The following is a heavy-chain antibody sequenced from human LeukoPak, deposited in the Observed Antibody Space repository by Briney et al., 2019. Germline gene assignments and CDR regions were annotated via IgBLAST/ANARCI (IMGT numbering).Heavy chain of an antibody. CDR1: GYSFTSYW. CDR2: IDPSDSYS. D-gene: IGHD3-22*01. Sequence: GESLKISCKGSGYSFTSYWISWVRQMPGKGLEWMGRIDPSDSYSNYGPSFQGHVTISAARSISAAYLQWRSLKASDTAMYYCARQLDYYDKRDYWGQGTLVTVAS. J-gene: IGHJ4*02. CDR3: ARQLDYYDKRDY. V-gene: IGHV5-10-1*01.